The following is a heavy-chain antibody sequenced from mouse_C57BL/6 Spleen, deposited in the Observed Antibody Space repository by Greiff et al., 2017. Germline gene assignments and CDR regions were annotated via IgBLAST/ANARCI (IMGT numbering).Heavy chain of an antibody. CDR1: GYTFTSYW. CDR2: IDPSDSYT. V-gene: IGHV1-59*01. Sequence: QVQLKQPGAELVRPGTSVKLSCKASGYTFTSYWMHWVKQRPGQGLEWIGVIDPSDSYTNYNQKFKGKATLTVDTSSSTAYMQLSSLTSEDSAVYYCARTPMTTVVAHFDYWGQGTTLTVSS. D-gene: IGHD1-1*01. CDR3: ARTPMTTVVAHFDY. J-gene: IGHJ2*01.